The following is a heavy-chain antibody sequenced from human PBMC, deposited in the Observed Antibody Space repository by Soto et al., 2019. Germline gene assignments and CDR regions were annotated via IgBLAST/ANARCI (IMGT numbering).Heavy chain of an antibody. Sequence: SETLSLTCAVYGGSFSGYYWSWIRQPPGKGLEWIGEINHSGSTNYNPSLKSRVTISVDTSKNQFSLKLSSVTAADTAVYYCARGPIRGYCSGGSCYSFFVYWGQGTLVTVSS. V-gene: IGHV4-34*01. D-gene: IGHD2-15*01. CDR3: ARGPIRGYCSGGSCYSFFVY. CDR2: INHSGST. CDR1: GGSFSGYY. J-gene: IGHJ4*02.